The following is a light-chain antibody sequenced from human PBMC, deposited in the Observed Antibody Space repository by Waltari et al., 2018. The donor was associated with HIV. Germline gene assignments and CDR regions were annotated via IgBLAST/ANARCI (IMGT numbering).Light chain of an antibody. CDR1: SSDVGHYNY. V-gene: IGLV2-14*03. CDR3: TAYTATTTYV. CDR2: HAD. Sequence: QSALTQPASVSGSPGQSITISCTGTSSDVGHYNYVPWYQQLPARAPKLMIYHADIRPSGVSDRFSGSKSGNTASLTISGLQPEDEAEYYCTAYTATTTYVFGTGTKVTVL. J-gene: IGLJ1*01.